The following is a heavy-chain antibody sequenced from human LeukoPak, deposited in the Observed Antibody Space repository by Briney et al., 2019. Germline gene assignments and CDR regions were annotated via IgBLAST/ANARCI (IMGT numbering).Heavy chain of an antibody. D-gene: IGHD3-10*01. CDR2: ISFDGSNK. Sequence: GGSLRLSCAASGFTFSSYAMHWVRQAPGKGLEWVAVISFDGSNKYYADSVKGRFTISRDNSKNTLYLQMNSLRAEDTAVYYCARERGFGELGHYYYCYMDVWGKGTTVTVSS. CDR1: GFTFSSYA. V-gene: IGHV3-30*04. J-gene: IGHJ6*03. CDR3: ARERGFGELGHYYYCYMDV.